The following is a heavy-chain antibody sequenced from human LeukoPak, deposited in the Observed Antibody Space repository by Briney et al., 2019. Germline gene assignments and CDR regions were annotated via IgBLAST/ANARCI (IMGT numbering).Heavy chain of an antibody. Sequence: SETLSLTCAVHGGSFSGYYWSWIRQPPGKGLEWIGEINHSGSTNYNPSLKSRVTISVDTSKNQFSLKLSSVTAADTAVYYCARDPYYYDSSGYNSGNWFDPWGQGTLVTVSS. V-gene: IGHV4-34*01. CDR1: GGSFSGYY. CDR2: INHSGST. J-gene: IGHJ5*02. CDR3: ARDPYYYDSSGYNSGNWFDP. D-gene: IGHD3-22*01.